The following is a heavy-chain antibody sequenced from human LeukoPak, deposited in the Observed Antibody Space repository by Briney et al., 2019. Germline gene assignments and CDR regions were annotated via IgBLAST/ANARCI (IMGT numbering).Heavy chain of an antibody. CDR1: GFTFSSYA. D-gene: IGHD3-3*01. Sequence: PGGSLRLSCAASGFTFSSYAMSWVRQAPGKGLEWVSAISGSGGSTYYADSVKGRFTISRDNSKNTLYLQMNSLRAEDTAVYYCAKDPRYYDFWSGYYSHPYYFDYWGQGTLVTVSS. CDR2: ISGSGGST. CDR3: AKDPRYYDFWSGYYSHPYYFDY. J-gene: IGHJ4*02. V-gene: IGHV3-23*01.